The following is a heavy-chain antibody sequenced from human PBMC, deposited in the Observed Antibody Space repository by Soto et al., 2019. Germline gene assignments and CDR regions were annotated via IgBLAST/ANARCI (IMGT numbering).Heavy chain of an antibody. CDR2: IWYDGSNQ. J-gene: IGHJ4*02. V-gene: IGHV3-33*01. D-gene: IGHD3-22*01. Sequence: GGSLRLSCAASGFIFNNYGMHWVRQAPGKGMEWVALIWYDGSNQFYSDSVRGRFTISRDDSKNTVSLQMDTLKAEDTAIYYCARDYRSYYTTSGHFEYWGQGTLVTVSS. CDR1: GFIFNNYG. CDR3: ARDYRSYYTTSGHFEY.